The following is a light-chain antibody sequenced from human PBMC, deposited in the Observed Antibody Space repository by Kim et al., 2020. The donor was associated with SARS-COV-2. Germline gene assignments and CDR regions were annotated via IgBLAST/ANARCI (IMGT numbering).Light chain of an antibody. CDR3: SSFSSSTLYV. CDR1: DVGAYNS. CDR2: DVR. J-gene: IGLJ1*01. Sequence: QSALTQPASVSGSPGQSITISCDVGAYNSVSWYQQHPGKAPRLIIYDVRNRPSGVSIRFSGSKSGNTASLTISGLQAEDEADYYCSSFSSSTLYVFGPGTKVTVL. V-gene: IGLV2-14*03.